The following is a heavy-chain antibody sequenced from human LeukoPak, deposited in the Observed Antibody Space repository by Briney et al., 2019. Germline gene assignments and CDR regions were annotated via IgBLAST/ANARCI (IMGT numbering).Heavy chain of an antibody. CDR2: INHSGST. CDR3: ARGQLVQIPHLSYYMDV. V-gene: IGHV4-34*01. Sequence: PSETLSLTCAVYGGSFSGYYWSWIRQPPGKGLEWIGEINHSGSTNYNPSLKSRVTISVDTSKNQFSLKVSSVTAADTAVYYCARGQLVQIPHLSYYMDVWGKGTTVTVSS. J-gene: IGHJ6*03. CDR1: GGSFSGYY. D-gene: IGHD6-6*01.